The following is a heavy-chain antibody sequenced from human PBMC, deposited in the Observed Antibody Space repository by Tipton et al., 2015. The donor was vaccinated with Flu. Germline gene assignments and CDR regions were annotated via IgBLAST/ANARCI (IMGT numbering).Heavy chain of an antibody. Sequence: PGLVKPSETLSLTCAVSGYSISSGYYWGWVRQPPGKGLEWIGTIYHSGSTYYNPSLKSRLTMSVDTSKNQFSLKLSSVTAADTAVYYCARHTGDSVRGVIDYWGQGTLVTVSS. CDR2: IYHSGST. CDR1: GYSISSGYY. J-gene: IGHJ4*02. CDR3: ARHTGDSVRGVIDY. V-gene: IGHV4-38-2*01. D-gene: IGHD3-10*02.